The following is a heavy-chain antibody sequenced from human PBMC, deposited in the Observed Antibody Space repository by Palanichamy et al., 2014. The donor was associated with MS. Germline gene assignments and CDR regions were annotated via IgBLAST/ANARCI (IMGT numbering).Heavy chain of an antibody. J-gene: IGHJ5*02. Sequence: IPILGIANYAQKFQGRVTITADKSTSTAYMELSSLRSEDTAVYYCARVVGATEDWFDPWGQGTLVTVSS. CDR2: IPILGIA. V-gene: IGHV1-69*02. CDR3: ARVVGATEDWFDP. D-gene: IGHD1-26*01.